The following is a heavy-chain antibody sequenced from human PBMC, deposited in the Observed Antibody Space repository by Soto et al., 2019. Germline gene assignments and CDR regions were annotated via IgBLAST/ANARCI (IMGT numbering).Heavy chain of an antibody. CDR2: INAGNGNT. CDR1: GYTFTSYA. Sequence: ASVKVSCKASGYTFTSYAMHWVRQAPGQRLEWMGWINAGNGNTKYSQRFQGRVTITRDTSASTAYMELSSLRSEDTAVYYCARERIAAAGDGMDVWGQGTTVTVSS. D-gene: IGHD6-13*01. V-gene: IGHV1-3*01. J-gene: IGHJ6*02. CDR3: ARERIAAAGDGMDV.